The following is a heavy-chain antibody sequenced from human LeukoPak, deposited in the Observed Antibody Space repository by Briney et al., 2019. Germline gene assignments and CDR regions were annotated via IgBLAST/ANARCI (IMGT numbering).Heavy chain of an antibody. CDR1: GGSFSGYY. V-gene: IGHV4-34*01. CDR2: INHSGST. CDR3: AREINYMDV. Sequence: PSETLSLTCAVYGGSFSGYYWSWIRQPPGQGLEWIGEINHSGSTNYNPSLKSRVTISVDTSKNQFSLKLSSVTAADTAVYYCAREINYMDVWGKGTTVTVSS. J-gene: IGHJ6*03.